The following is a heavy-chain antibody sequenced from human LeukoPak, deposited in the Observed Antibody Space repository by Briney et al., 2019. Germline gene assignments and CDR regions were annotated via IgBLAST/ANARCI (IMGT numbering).Heavy chain of an antibody. J-gene: IGHJ4*02. CDR1: ISXYY. CDR3: ARVQYSSGRALMYYFDF. CDR2: IYTSGST. V-gene: IGHV4-4*07. D-gene: IGHD6-19*01. Sequence: ISXYYWSWIRQPAGKGLEWIGRIYTSGSTNYNPSLKSRVTMSVDTSKNQFSLKLSSVTAADTAVYYCARVQYSSGRALMYYFDFWGQGTLVTVSS.